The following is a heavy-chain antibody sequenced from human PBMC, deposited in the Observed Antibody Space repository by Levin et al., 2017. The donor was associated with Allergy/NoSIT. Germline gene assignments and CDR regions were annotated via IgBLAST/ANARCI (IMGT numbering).Heavy chain of an antibody. CDR2: ISTSGSYT. D-gene: IGHD6-19*01. CDR3: ARDRASGPDF. Sequence: PGGSLRLSCAASGFTFSDYYMSWIRQAPGKGLECVSYISTSGSYTNYADSVKGRFTISRDSAKNSLYLQMDSLTPEDTAVYYCARDRASGPDFWGQGTLVTVSS. V-gene: IGHV3-11*05. J-gene: IGHJ4*02. CDR1: GFTFSDYY.